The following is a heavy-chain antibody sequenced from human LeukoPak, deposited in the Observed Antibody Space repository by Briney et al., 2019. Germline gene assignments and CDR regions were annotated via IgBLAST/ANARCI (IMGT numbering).Heavy chain of an antibody. CDR2: IYNSWTT. CDR1: GGSISSSSYY. V-gene: IGHV4-39*01. J-gene: IGHJ6*03. Sequence: SETLSLTCTVSGGSISSSSYYWGWIRQPPGKGLEWIGRIYNSWTTNYNPSLKSRVTISVDTSKNQFSLKLSSVTAADTAVYYCARVPRGSTVGTLPYFYYYMDVWGKGTTVIVSS. D-gene: IGHD1-26*01. CDR3: ARVPRGSTVGTLPYFYYYMDV.